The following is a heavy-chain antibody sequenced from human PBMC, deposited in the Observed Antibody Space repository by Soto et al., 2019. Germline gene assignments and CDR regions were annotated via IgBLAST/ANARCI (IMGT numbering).Heavy chain of an antibody. CDR2: MYQGGST. CDR3: ARLPSRHLVDY. CDR1: GGSFGGYY. V-gene: IGHV4-34*01. J-gene: IGHJ4*02. Sequence: AETLSLTCAVYGGSFGGYYWNWIRLPPGKGLEWIGKMYQGGSTYYNPSLKSRVTVSVDTSKNQFSLNLRSVTAADTAVYYCARLPSRHLVDYWGQGTLVTVSS. D-gene: IGHD3-3*02.